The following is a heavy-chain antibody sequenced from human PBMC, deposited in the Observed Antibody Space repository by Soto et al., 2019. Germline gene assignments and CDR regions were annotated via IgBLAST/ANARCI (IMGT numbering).Heavy chain of an antibody. Sequence: QVQLQESGPGLVKPSQTLSLTCTVSGGSISSGDYYWSWIRQPPGKGLEWIGYIYYSGSTYYNPSLKSRVTIAVDTSKNQFSLKLSSVTAADTAVYYCAVAPEDYYDSADAFDIWGQGTMVTVSS. CDR2: IYYSGST. CDR1: GGSISSGDYY. CDR3: AVAPEDYYDSADAFDI. J-gene: IGHJ3*02. D-gene: IGHD3-22*01. V-gene: IGHV4-30-4*01.